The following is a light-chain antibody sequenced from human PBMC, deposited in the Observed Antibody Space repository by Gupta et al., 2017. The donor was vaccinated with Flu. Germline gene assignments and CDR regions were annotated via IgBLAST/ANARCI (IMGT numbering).Light chain of an antibody. Sequence: EIVLTQSPVTLSLSPGERATLSCRASQSVGRFLAWYQQKPGQAPRLLIYDASNRATGIPARFSGSGSGTDFTLTISSRDPEDFAVYYCHQRSNWPPSAFGGGTKVEI. J-gene: IGKJ4*01. CDR2: DAS. CDR3: HQRSNWPPSA. V-gene: IGKV3-11*01. CDR1: QSVGRF.